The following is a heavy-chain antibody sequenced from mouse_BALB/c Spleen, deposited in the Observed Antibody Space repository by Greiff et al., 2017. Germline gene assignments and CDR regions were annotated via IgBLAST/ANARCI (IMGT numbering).Heavy chain of an antibody. D-gene: IGHD2-2*01. CDR1: GYTFTSYW. J-gene: IGHJ4*01. Sequence: QVQLKESGAELVKPGASVKLSCKTSGYTFTSYWIQWVKQRPGQGLGWIGEIFPGTGTTYYNEKFKGKATLTIDTSSSTAYMQLSSLTSEDSAVYFCASGGLRRRDAMDYWGQGTSVTVSS. V-gene: IGHV1S132*01. CDR3: ASGGLRRRDAMDY. CDR2: IFPGTGTT.